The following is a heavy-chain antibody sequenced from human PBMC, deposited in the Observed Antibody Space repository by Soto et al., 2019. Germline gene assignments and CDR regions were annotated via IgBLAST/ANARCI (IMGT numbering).Heavy chain of an antibody. D-gene: IGHD2-15*01. Sequence: PGGSLRLSCAASGFTFSGYYMSWIRQAPGKGLEWLSYISISGGTIYYADSVKDRFSISRDNAKNSLYLQMMSLTAEDTAIYYCVRGGGGGLFDPWGQGTMVTVSS. V-gene: IGHV3-11*04. J-gene: IGHJ5*02. CDR2: ISISGGTI. CDR1: GFTFSGYY. CDR3: VRGGGGGLFDP.